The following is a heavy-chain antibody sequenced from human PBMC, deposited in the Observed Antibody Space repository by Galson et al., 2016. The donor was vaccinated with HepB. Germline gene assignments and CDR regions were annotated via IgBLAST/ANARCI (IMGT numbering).Heavy chain of an antibody. CDR2: IWYDGSDK. Sequence: SLRLSCAASGFTFSSYGMHWVRQAPGKGLEWVAVIWYDGSDKYYADSVKGRFTISRDNSKNTLYLQMSSLRAVDTAVYYCAREGGYDFWSGYSFRVWSLDYWGQGTLVTVSS. CDR3: AREGGYDFWSGYSFRVWSLDY. D-gene: IGHD3-3*01. J-gene: IGHJ4*02. CDR1: GFTFSSYG. V-gene: IGHV3-33*01.